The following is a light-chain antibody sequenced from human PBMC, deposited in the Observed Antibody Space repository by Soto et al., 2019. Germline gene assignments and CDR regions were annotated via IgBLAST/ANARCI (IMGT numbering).Light chain of an antibody. CDR2: GAS. CDR3: QQYGVEPGLFT. CDR1: QSVNNNY. J-gene: IGKJ3*01. V-gene: IGKV3-20*01. Sequence: EIGLTPSPGSLSLSPGERATLSCRASQSVNNNYLAWYQQKPGQAPRLLIYGASSRATGIPDRFSGSGSGTDFTLTISRLEPEDFAVYYWQQYGVEPGLFTFGPGTKVDVK.